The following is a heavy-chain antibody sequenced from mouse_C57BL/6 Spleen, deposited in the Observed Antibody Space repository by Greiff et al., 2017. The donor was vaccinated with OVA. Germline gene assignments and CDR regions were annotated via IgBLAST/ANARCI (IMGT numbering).Heavy chain of an antibody. CDR3: ARHYYYGSSSNWYFDV. CDR2: ISSGGSYT. J-gene: IGHJ1*03. CDR1: GFTFSSYG. Sequence: EVMLVESGGDLVKPGGSLKLSCAASGFTFSSYGMSWVRQTPDKRLEWVATISSGGSYTYYPDSVKGRFTITRDNAKNTLYLQMSSLKSEDTAMYYCARHYYYGSSSNWYFDVWGTGTTVTVSS. V-gene: IGHV5-6*01. D-gene: IGHD1-1*01.